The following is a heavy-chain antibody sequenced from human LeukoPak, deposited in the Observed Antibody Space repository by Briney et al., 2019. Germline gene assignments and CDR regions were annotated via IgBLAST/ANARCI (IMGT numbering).Heavy chain of an antibody. CDR1: GGSISSGGYY. CDR2: IYYSGST. V-gene: IGHV4-31*03. J-gene: IGHJ4*02. Sequence: SETLSLTCTVSGGSISSGGYYWSWIRQHPGKGLEWIGNIYYSGSTYYNPSLKSRVTISVDTSKNQFSLKLSSVTAADTAVYYCARGLRWPQYDYWGQGTLVTVSS. CDR3: ARGLRWPQYDY. D-gene: IGHD4-23*01.